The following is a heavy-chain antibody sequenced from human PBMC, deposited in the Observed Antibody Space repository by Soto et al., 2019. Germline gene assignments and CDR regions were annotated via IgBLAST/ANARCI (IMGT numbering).Heavy chain of an antibody. J-gene: IGHJ6*02. CDR2: IYSGGST. CDR3: ARGYCSGGSCYSTPAPKYYYGMDV. Sequence: QLGGSLRLSCAASGFTVSSNYMSWVRQAPGKGLEWVSVIYSGGSTYYADSVKGRFTISRDNSKNTLYLQMNSLRAEDTAVYYCARGYCSGGSCYSTPAPKYYYGMDVWGQGTTVTVSS. V-gene: IGHV3-53*01. D-gene: IGHD2-15*01. CDR1: GFTVSSNY.